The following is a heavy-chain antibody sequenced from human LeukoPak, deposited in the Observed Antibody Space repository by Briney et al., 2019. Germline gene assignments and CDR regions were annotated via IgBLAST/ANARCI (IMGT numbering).Heavy chain of an antibody. Sequence: GGSLRPSCAASGFTFSSYSMNWVRQAPGKGLEWVSYISSSGSTIYYADSVKGRFTISRDNAKNSLYLQMNSLRAEDTAVYYCARTDPSDGDYVNFDYWGQGTLVTVSS. D-gene: IGHD4-17*01. J-gene: IGHJ4*02. CDR2: ISSSGSTI. CDR3: ARTDPSDGDYVNFDY. CDR1: GFTFSSYS. V-gene: IGHV3-48*04.